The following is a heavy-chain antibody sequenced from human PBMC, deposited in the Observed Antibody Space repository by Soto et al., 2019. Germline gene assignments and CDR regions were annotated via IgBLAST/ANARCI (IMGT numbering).Heavy chain of an antibody. CDR1: GYTFTSYE. V-gene: IGHV1-18*01. D-gene: IGHD2-8*01. Sequence: ASVKVSCKASGYTFTSYEINWVRQATGQGLEWMGWISGYNGDTNYAQKFQGRVTMTVDTSTTTAFMELTSLTSDDRAVYYCAKNGQPPYYYYGMDVWGQGTTVTVSS. J-gene: IGHJ6*02. CDR3: AKNGQPPYYYYGMDV. CDR2: ISGYNGDT.